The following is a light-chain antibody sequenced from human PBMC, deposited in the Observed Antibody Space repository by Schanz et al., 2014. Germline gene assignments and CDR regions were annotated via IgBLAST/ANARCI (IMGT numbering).Light chain of an antibody. J-gene: IGLJ3*02. CDR1: DVGGYNY. CDR2: EGS. Sequence: QSALTQPPSASGSPGQSVTISCTGTDVGGYNYVSWYQRHPGKAPKLMIYEGSKRPSGVSNRFSGSKSGNTASLTISGLQAEDEADYYCCSYAGSSTWVFGGGTKLTVL. V-gene: IGLV2-8*01. CDR3: CSYAGSSTWV.